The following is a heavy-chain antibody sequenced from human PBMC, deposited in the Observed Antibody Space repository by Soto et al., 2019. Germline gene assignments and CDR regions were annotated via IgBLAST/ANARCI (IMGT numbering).Heavy chain of an antibody. CDR1: GFTFRYYW. Sequence: EVHLVESGGGLVQPGGSLRLSCAASGFTFRYYWLHWVRQVPGRGPVWVSGINNDGSDTFYADFVEGRFTISRDNAKNTVYLRMDSRRAEDTAIYYCGSLFEFWGQGTLVTVPS. CDR3: GSLFEF. J-gene: IGHJ4*02. V-gene: IGHV3-74*01. CDR2: INNDGSDT.